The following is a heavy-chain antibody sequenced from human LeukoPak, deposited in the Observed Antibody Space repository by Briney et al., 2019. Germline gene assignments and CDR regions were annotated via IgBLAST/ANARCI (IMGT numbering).Heavy chain of an antibody. CDR3: ASSGDRSDYYYGMDV. D-gene: IGHD6-19*01. V-gene: IGHV3-23*01. CDR1: GFTFSSYA. CDR2: ISGSGGST. J-gene: IGHJ6*04. Sequence: GASLRLSCAASGFTFSSYAMSWVRQAPGKGLEWVSAISGSGGSTYYADSVKGRFTISRDNSKNTLYLQMNSLRAEDTAVYYCASSGDRSDYYYGMDVWGKGTTVTVSS.